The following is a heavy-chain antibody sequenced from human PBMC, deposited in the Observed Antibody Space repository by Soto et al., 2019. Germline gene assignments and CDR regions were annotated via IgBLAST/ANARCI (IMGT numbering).Heavy chain of an antibody. CDR2: IYYSGST. Sequence: QVQLQESGPGLVKPSQTLSLTCTVSGGSISSGDYYWSWIRQPPGKGLECIGYIYYSGSTDYNPSLKSRVIISVDTSKNQFSLKLSSVTAADTAVYYCARWLGYGPHFDYWGQGTLVTVSS. V-gene: IGHV4-30-4*01. CDR3: ARWLGYGPHFDY. J-gene: IGHJ4*02. D-gene: IGHD5-12*01. CDR1: GGSISSGDYY.